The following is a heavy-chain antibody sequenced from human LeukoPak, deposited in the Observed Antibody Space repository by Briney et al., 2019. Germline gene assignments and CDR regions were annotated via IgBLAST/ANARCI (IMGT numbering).Heavy chain of an antibody. D-gene: IGHD6-13*01. V-gene: IGHV4-4*07. J-gene: IGHJ6*03. CDR3: ARGLYSSTYYFYYMDV. Sequence: SETLSLTCTVSADSISGYSWNWVRQPAGKGLEWIGRFYTSGSINYNPSLKSRVTVSVDTSKYQFSLEMTSVTAADTAVYYCARGLYSSTYYFYYMDVWGKGTTVTVSS. CDR1: ADSISGYS. CDR2: FYTSGSI.